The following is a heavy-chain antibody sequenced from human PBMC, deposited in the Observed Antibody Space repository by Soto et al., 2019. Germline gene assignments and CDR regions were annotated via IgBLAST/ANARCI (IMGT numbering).Heavy chain of an antibody. J-gene: IGHJ2*01. CDR2: ISYDGSNK. D-gene: IGHD6-19*01. CDR1: GFTFSSYG. V-gene: IGHV3-30*18. CDR3: AKDRAFSPLAVAGHFDL. Sequence: WGSLRLSCAASGFTFSSYGMHWVRQAPGKGLEWVAVISYDGSNKYYADSVKGRFTISRDNSKNTLYLQMNSLRAEDTAVYYCAKDRAFSPLAVAGHFDLWGRGTLVTVSS.